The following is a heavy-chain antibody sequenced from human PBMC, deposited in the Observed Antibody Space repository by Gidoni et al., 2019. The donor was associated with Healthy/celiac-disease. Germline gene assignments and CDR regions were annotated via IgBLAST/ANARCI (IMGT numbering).Heavy chain of an antibody. V-gene: IGHV4-30-2*01. D-gene: IGHD2-15*01. CDR3: ARGPRGGPPLEWFDP. CDR1: GVSISSGGYS. J-gene: IGHJ5*02. Sequence: QLQLQESGSGLVKPSQTLSLTCAVSGVSISSGGYSWSWIRQPPGKGLEWIGYIYHSGSTYYNPSLKSRVTISVDRSKNQFSLKLSSVTAADTAVYYWARGPRGGPPLEWFDPWGQGTLVTVSS. CDR2: IYHSGST.